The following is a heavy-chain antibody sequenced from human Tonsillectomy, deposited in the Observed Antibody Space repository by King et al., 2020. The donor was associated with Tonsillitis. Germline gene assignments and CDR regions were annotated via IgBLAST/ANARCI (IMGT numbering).Heavy chain of an antibody. CDR2: ISGDGVAT. J-gene: IGHJ4*02. Sequence: EVQLVESGGGLVQPGGFLRLSCAASGFSFRGYAMSWVRQAPGKGLEWVSAISGDGVATLYADAVKGRFTIPRDNSKNTLYLYMNSLRAEETAIYYCAKGMVGSGWYADWGFDYWGRGTLVTVS. CDR1: GFSFRGYA. V-gene: IGHV3-23*04. CDR3: AKGMVGSGWYADWGFDY. D-gene: IGHD6-19*01.